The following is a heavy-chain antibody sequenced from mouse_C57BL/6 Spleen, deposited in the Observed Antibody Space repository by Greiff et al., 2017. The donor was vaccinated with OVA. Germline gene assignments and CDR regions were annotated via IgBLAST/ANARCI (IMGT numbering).Heavy chain of an antibody. CDR3: ARSSHIYDGYYVEGAMDY. D-gene: IGHD2-3*01. CDR2: INPYNGDT. Sequence: EVQLQQSGPELVKPGDSVKISCKASGYSFTGYFMNWVMQSHGTSLEWIGRINPYNGDTFYNQKFKGKATLTVDKSSSTAHMELRSLTSEDSAVYYCARSSHIYDGYYVEGAMDYWGQGTSVTVSS. V-gene: IGHV1-20*01. CDR1: GYSFTGYF. J-gene: IGHJ4*01.